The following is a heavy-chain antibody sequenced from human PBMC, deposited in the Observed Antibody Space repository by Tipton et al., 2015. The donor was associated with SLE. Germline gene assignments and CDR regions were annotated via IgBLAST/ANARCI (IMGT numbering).Heavy chain of an antibody. CDR1: GDSITSDY. CDR3: ARMRGGYNAHH. CDR2: ISYSGST. Sequence: LRLSCIVSGDSITSDYWTWIRQPPGKGLEWIGYISYSGSTNYNPSVRSRVSISLDTSKNQFSLKVKSVTTADTAVYYCARMRGGYNAHHWGQGILVTVSS. D-gene: IGHD5-24*01. V-gene: IGHV4-59*01. J-gene: IGHJ5*02.